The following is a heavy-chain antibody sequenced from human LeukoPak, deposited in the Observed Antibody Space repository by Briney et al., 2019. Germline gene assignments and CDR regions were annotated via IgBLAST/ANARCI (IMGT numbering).Heavy chain of an antibody. J-gene: IGHJ4*02. Sequence: GGSLRLSCAASGITFSSYAMSWVRQVPGKGLEWVSVISGSGDNTYYADSVKGRFTISRDNSKNMLYLQMNSLRAEDTAVYYCAKWKYSNSGIDDYWGQGTLVTVSS. CDR1: GITFSSYA. V-gene: IGHV3-23*01. D-gene: IGHD6-6*01. CDR3: AKWKYSNSGIDDY. CDR2: ISGSGDNT.